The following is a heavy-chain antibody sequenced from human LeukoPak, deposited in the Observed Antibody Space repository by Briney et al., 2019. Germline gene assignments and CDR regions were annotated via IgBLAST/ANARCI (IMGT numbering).Heavy chain of an antibody. Sequence: SVKVSCKASGGTFSSYAISWVRQAPGQGLEWMGGIIPIFGTANYAQKFQGRVTITTDESTSTAYMELSSLRSEDTAVYYCASRTYYDSSGYYYGDYWGQGTLVTVSS. CDR3: ASRTYYDSSGYYYGDY. CDR1: GGTFSSYA. CDR2: IIPIFGTA. J-gene: IGHJ4*02. D-gene: IGHD3-22*01. V-gene: IGHV1-69*05.